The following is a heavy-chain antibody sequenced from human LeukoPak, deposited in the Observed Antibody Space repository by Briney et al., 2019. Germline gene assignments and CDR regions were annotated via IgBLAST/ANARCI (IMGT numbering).Heavy chain of an antibody. CDR3: ARRAVAGTPLYYYYMDV. J-gene: IGHJ6*03. CDR1: GYSFSGYW. V-gene: IGHV5-51*01. CDR2: IYPGDSDT. D-gene: IGHD6-19*01. Sequence: GESLKISCKGSGYSFSGYWIGWVRQMPGKGLEWMGIIYPGDSDTRYSPSFQGQVTISADKSISAAYLQWSSLKASDTAMYYCARRAVAGTPLYYYYMDVWGKGTTVTVSS.